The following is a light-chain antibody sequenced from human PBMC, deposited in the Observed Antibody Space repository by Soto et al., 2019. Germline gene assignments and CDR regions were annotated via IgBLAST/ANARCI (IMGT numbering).Light chain of an antibody. CDR2: LGS. CDR1: QSLLHSNGYNY. V-gene: IGKV2-28*01. CDR3: MQALQTPGT. J-gene: IGKJ3*01. Sequence: DIVMTQSPLSLPVTPGEPASISCRSSQSLLHSNGYNYLDWYLQKPGQSPQLLIYLGSNRASGVPDRFSGSGSGTHFTLKISRVEAEDVGVYYCMQALQTPGTFGPGTKVDIK.